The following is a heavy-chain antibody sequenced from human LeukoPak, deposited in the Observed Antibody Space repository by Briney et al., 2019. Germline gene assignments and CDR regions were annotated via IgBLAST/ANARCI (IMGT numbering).Heavy chain of an antibody. D-gene: IGHD3-10*01. J-gene: IGHJ4*02. CDR3: AKDSSSTWFGGDSK. Sequence: GGSLRLSCAASGFTFSNYGLHWVRQAPGKGVEGVALISTDGSDKHYADSVRGRFTISRDNSNTTLYLQMNSLTAEDTAVYYCAKDSSSTWFGGDSKWGQGTLVTVSS. V-gene: IGHV3-30*18. CDR2: ISTDGSDK. CDR1: GFTFSNYG.